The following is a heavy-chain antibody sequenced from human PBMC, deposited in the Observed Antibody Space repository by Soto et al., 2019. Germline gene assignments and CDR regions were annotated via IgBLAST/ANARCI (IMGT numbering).Heavy chain of an antibody. CDR1: GYTFTTYY. J-gene: IGHJ4*02. D-gene: IGHD2-2*01. CDR2: INPSGDIT. Sequence: QVQLVQSGAEVKKPGASVKVSCKASGYTFTTYYMHWVRQAPGQGLEWMGIINPSGDITNFAQRFQGRITMTRVTSTSAVYMELSRLRSEDTAVYYCARDGTSFKFDYWGQGTLVTVSS. V-gene: IGHV1-46*01. CDR3: ARDGTSFKFDY.